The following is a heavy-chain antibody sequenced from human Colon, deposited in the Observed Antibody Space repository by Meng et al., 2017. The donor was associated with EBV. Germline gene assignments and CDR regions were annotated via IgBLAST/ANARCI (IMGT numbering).Heavy chain of an antibody. D-gene: IGHD6-19*01. CDR3: ARVSSGWDYFDY. Sequence: LQESGPGLVHPSPTLSLTCTVSGGSVSSGGYYWTWIRQHPGKGLEWFGHIYYSGSTFYNPSLKRRVIISIDTSKNQFSLNLRSVTAADTAVYYCARVSSGWDYFDYWGQGTLVTVSS. CDR1: GGSVSSGGYY. J-gene: IGHJ4*02. CDR2: IYYSGST. V-gene: IGHV4-31*03.